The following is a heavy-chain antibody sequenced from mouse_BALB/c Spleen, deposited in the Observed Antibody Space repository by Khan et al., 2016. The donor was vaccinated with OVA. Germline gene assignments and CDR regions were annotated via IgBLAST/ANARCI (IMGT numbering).Heavy chain of an antibody. V-gene: IGHV3-1*02. D-gene: IGHD2-4*01. J-gene: IGHJ3*01. CDR2: IHYSGST. CDR3: ARDDYAWFAY. Sequence: VQLKESGPDLVKPSQSLSLTCTVTGYSITSDYNWHWIRQFPGNILEWMGYIHYSGSTNYNPSLKSRISFTRDTSKNQFFLQVNSVTTEDTATYYCARDDYAWFAYWGQGTLVTVSA. CDR1: GYSITSDYN.